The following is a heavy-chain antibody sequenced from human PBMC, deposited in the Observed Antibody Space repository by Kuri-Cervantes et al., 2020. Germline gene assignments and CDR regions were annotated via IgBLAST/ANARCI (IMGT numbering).Heavy chain of an antibody. V-gene: IGHV4-61*08. D-gene: IGHD1-26*01. CDR1: GGPISSGDYY. CDR3: AREGVVGTSRNFFDS. CDR2: IYYSGST. Sequence: GSLRLSCTVSGGPISSGDYYWSWIRQPPGKGLEWIGYIYYSGSTNYNPSLKSRVTISADTSKNQVSLNLRSVTAADTAVYYCAREGVVGTSRNFFDSWGQGTLVTVSS. J-gene: IGHJ4*02.